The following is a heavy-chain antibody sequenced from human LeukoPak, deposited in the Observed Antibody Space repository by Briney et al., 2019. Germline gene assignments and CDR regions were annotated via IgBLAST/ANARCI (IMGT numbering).Heavy chain of an antibody. V-gene: IGHV3-33*01. Sequence: GGSLRLSCAASGFIFSNYGMHWVRQAPGKGLEWVAVIWYYGSKKYYADSVKGRFTISRDDSKNTLYLQMNSLRAEDTAVYYCARVYSSGWADFDYWGQGTLVTVSS. CDR3: ARVYSSGWADFDY. J-gene: IGHJ4*02. D-gene: IGHD6-19*01. CDR2: IWYYGSKK. CDR1: GFIFSNYG.